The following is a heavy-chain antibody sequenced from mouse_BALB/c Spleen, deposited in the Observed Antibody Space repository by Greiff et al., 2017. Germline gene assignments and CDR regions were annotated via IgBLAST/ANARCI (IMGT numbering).Heavy chain of an antibody. J-gene: IGHJ2*01. D-gene: IGHD2-10*02. CDR3: ARRGYGNYVTYYFDY. Sequence: QLQQSGAELVRPGSSVKISCKASGYAFSSYWMNWVKQRPGQGLEWIGQIYPGDGDTNYNGKFKGKATLTADKSSSTAYMQLSSLTSEDSAVYFCARRGYGNYVTYYFDYWGQGTTLTVSS. CDR2: IYPGDGDT. V-gene: IGHV1-80*01. CDR1: GYAFSSYW.